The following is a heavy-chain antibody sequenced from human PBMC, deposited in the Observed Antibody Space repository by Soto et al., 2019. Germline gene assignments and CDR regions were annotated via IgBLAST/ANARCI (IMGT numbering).Heavy chain of an antibody. Sequence: EVQLVESGGGLVKPGGSLTLSCAASGFTFTYAWMNWVRQAPGTGLEWVGRIKSKTAGGTTDYTAPVKGRFTISRDDSKNTLFLQMNSLKAEDTAVYYGATDGGAGGQGTLVTVSS. CDR2: IKSKTAGGTT. J-gene: IGHJ4*02. V-gene: IGHV3-15*07. CDR1: GFTFTYAW. D-gene: IGHD3-10*01. CDR3: ATDGGA.